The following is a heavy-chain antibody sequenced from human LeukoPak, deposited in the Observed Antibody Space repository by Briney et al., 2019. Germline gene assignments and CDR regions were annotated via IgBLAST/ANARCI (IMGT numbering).Heavy chain of an antibody. CDR2: ISYDGSNK. D-gene: IGHD3-3*01. Sequence: PGRSLRLSCAASGFTFNSYGMHWVRQAPGKGLEWVAFISYDGSNKYYADSVMGRFTISRDNAKNSLYLQMNSLRAEDTAVYYCARTEGVLRFLVYAFDIWGQGTMVTVSS. V-gene: IGHV3-30*03. CDR1: GFTFNSYG. J-gene: IGHJ3*02. CDR3: ARTEGVLRFLVYAFDI.